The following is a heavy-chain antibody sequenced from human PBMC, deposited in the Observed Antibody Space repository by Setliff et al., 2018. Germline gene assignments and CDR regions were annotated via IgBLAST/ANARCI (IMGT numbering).Heavy chain of an antibody. Sequence: ASVKVSCKASGYTFSYYGISWVRQAPGQGLEWMGWISAYNGYIIYAQKLQGRVTMTTGTSTSTAYMEVRSMRSDDTAVYYCARAPGTVVVPASRSAFDIWGQGTMVTVSS. V-gene: IGHV1-18*01. CDR2: ISAYNGYI. CDR1: GYTFSYYG. J-gene: IGHJ3*02. CDR3: ARAPGTVVVPASRSAFDI. D-gene: IGHD2-2*01.